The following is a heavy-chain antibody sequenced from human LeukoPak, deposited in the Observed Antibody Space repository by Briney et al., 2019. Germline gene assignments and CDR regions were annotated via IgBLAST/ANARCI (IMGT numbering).Heavy chain of an antibody. CDR3: ARDAEGFDY. CDR2: IWYDGSNK. Sequence: GGSLRLSCAASGFAFSSYGMHWVRQAPRKGLEWVAVIWYDGSNKYYADSVKGRFTISRDNSKNTLYLQMDSLRADDTAVYYCARDAEGFDYWGQGTLVTVSS. J-gene: IGHJ4*02. V-gene: IGHV3-33*01. CDR1: GFAFSSYG.